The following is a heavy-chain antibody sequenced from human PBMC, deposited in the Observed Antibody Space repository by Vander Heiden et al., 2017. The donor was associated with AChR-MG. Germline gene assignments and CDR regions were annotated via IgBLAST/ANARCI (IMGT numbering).Heavy chain of an antibody. CDR1: GGTFSSYA. V-gene: IGHV1-69*04. D-gene: IGHD2-21*02. CDR2: IIPILGIA. Sequence: QVQLVQSGAEVKKPGSSVKVSCKASGGTFSSYAISWVRQAPGQGLEWMGRIIPILGIANYAQKFQGRVTINADKSTSTAYMELSSLRSEDTAVYYCARVSGGGDYLGAIYWGQGTLVTVSS. CDR3: ARVSGGGDYLGAIY. J-gene: IGHJ4*02.